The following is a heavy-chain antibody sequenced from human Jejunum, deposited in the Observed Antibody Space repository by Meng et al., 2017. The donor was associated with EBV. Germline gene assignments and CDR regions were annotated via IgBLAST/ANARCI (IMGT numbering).Heavy chain of an antibody. J-gene: IGHJ4*02. V-gene: IGHV3-15*01. CDR2: SKRKSNGVTK. CDR3: TSRVVTTNDY. D-gene: IGHD4-17*01. Sequence: LVVSGGGWVKRGGALRMSCSTAGLNFVTTWMNWVRQAPGKGPEWIGRSKRKSNGVTKEYIASVQGIFIISRDDSNNILYLEMNGLKAEDTAVYYCTSRVVTTNDYWGQGTLVTVSS. CDR1: GLNFVTTW.